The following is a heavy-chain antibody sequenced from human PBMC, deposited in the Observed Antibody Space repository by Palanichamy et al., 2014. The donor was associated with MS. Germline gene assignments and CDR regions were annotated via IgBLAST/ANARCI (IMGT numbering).Heavy chain of an antibody. CDR1: GGSISTYY. CDR2: IYYSGNT. Sequence: QVQLQESGPGLVKPSETLSLTCTVSGGSISTYYWSWIRQPPGKGLEWIGYIYYSGNTNYNPSLKSRVTISVDTSKNQFSLKLSSVTAADTAVYYCARVGAGSFDIWDQGTMVTVSS. CDR3: ARVGAGSFDI. J-gene: IGHJ3*02. V-gene: IGHV4-59*01. D-gene: IGHD4/OR15-4a*01.